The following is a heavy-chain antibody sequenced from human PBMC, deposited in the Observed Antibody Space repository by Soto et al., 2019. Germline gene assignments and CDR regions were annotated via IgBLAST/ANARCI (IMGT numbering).Heavy chain of an antibody. V-gene: IGHV3-15*01. CDR1: GFTFSNAW. D-gene: IGHD2-15*01. J-gene: IGHJ6*02. Sequence: PGGSLRLSCAASGFTFSNAWMSWARQAPGKGLEWVGRIKSKTDGGTTDYAAPVKGRFTISRDDSKNTLYLQMNSLKTEDTAVYYCTTEPINCSGGSCFPSRRHYYYYYGMDVWGQGTTVTVSS. CDR3: TTEPINCSGGSCFPSRRHYYYYYGMDV. CDR2: IKSKTDGGTT.